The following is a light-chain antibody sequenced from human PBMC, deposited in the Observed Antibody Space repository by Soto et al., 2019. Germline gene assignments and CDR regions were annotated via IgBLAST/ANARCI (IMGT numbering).Light chain of an antibody. J-gene: IGKJ1*01. CDR2: GAS. V-gene: IGKV3-20*01. CDR3: QQYSRSLWT. CDR1: QSVSSSY. Sequence: EIVLTQSPGTLSLSPGERATLSCRASQSVSSSYLAWYQQKPGQAPRLLIFGASSRAPGIPDRFSVSGSGTDFTLTISRLEPEDFAVYYCQQYSRSLWTCGKGTKVEIK.